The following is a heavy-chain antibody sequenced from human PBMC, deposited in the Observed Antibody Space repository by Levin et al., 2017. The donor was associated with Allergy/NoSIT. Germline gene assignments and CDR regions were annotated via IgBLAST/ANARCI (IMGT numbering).Heavy chain of an antibody. CDR1: GGSINSGGNY. CDR2: IHYTGYT. J-gene: IGHJ5*02. V-gene: IGHV4-31*03. Sequence: LRLSCSVSGGSINSGGNYWSWIRQHPGKGLEWIGYIHYTGYTNYSPSLKSRVTISLDTSKNQFSLKLTSVTAADTAVYSCARSAHVTVIPAAIFAFDPWGQGILVTVSS. D-gene: IGHD2-2*01. CDR3: ARSAHVTVIPAAIFAFDP.